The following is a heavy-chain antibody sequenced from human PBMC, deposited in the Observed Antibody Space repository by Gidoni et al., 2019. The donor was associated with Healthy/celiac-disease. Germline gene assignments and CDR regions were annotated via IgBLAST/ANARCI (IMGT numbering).Heavy chain of an antibody. CDR1: GFTFSSYS. V-gene: IGHV3-48*01. J-gene: IGHJ6*02. CDR2: ISSSSSTI. D-gene: IGHD6-6*01. CDR3: ARDLTGSSSSFCYGMDV. Sequence: EVQLVESGGGLVQPGGSLRLSCAASGFTFSSYSMNWVRQAPGKGLEWVSYISSSSSTIYYADSVKGRFTISRDNAKNSLYLQMNSLRAEDTAVYYCARDLTGSSSSFCYGMDVWGQGTTVTVSS.